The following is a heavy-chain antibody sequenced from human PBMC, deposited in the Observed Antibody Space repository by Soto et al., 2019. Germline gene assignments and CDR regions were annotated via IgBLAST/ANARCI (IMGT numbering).Heavy chain of an antibody. V-gene: IGHV3-23*01. Sequence: EVQLLESGGGLVQPGGSLRLSCAASGFTLSSYGMSWVRQAPGKGLEWVSAVSYTGGRTYYADSVQGRFTISRDNSKNTLFLQMDSLSAEDTAIYYCAKLYCTTITCAHFDYWGQGALVTVSS. D-gene: IGHD2-8*01. CDR2: VSYTGGRT. CDR3: AKLYCTTITCAHFDY. CDR1: GFTLSSYG. J-gene: IGHJ4*02.